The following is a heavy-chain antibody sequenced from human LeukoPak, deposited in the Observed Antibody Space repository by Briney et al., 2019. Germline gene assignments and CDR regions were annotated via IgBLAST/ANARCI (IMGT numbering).Heavy chain of an antibody. J-gene: IGHJ6*03. CDR3: ARGGYSSSSADMDV. CDR1: GGSFSGYY. V-gene: IGHV4-34*01. CDR2: INHSGST. Sequence: SETLSLTCAVYGGSFSGYYWSWIRQPPGKGLEWIGEINHSGSTNYNPSLKSRVTISVDTSKNQFSLKLSSVTAADTAAYYCARGGYSSSSADMDVWGKGTTVTVPS. D-gene: IGHD6-6*01.